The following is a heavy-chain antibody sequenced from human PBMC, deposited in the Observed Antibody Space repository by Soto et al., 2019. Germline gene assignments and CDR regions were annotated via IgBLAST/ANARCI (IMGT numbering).Heavy chain of an antibody. J-gene: IGHJ6*02. CDR2: INHSGST. V-gene: IGHV4-34*01. CDR3: ARVLPKNTYYYYSGMDV. Sequence: SETLSLTCAVYGGSFSGYYWSWIRQPPGKGLEWIGEINHSGSTNYNPSLKSRVTISVDTSKNQFSLKLSSVTAADTAVYYCARVLPKNTYYYYSGMDVWGQETTVTVSS. CDR1: GGSFSGYY.